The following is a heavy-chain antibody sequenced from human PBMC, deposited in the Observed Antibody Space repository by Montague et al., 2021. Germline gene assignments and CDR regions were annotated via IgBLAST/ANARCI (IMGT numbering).Heavy chain of an antibody. D-gene: IGHD3-10*01. V-gene: IGHV4-4*07. CDR1: GDSISSYEYY. J-gene: IGHJ3*02. CDR3: ARDSPVVEPWVGEHKGAFDI. Sequence: SETLSLTCSVSGDSISSYEYYWTWIRQPAGRGLEWIGRVYKRGDTNTNPSLRSRPTLSVDTSKNRFSLTLTSVTAADTAVYFCARDSPVVEPWVGEHKGAFDIWGQGTMVTVSS. CDR2: VYKRGDT.